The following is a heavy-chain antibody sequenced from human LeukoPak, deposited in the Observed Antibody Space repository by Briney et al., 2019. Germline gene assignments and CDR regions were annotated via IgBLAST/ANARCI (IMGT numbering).Heavy chain of an antibody. Sequence: ASVKVSCKASGYTFTSYAMNWVRQAPGQGLEWMGWINTNTGNPTYAQGFTGRFVFSLDTSVSTAYLQIGSLKAEDTAVYYCARVWYSSSSLAFDYWGQGTLVTVSS. CDR1: GYTFTSYA. CDR2: INTNTGNP. J-gene: IGHJ4*02. V-gene: IGHV7-4-1*01. CDR3: ARVWYSSSSLAFDY. D-gene: IGHD6-6*01.